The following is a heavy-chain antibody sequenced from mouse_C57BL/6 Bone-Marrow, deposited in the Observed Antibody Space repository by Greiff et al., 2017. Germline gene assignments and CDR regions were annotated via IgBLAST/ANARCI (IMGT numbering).Heavy chain of an antibody. Sequence: VQLQQPGAELAKPGASVKVSCKASGYTFTSYWMRWVKQRTGQGLEWIGRIHPTDSNTNYNQKFKGKATLTVDKSSSTAYMQLSSLTSEDSSVYFVARGGRVGNYPFADWGTGTLVTVSA. CDR2: IHPTDSNT. CDR3: ARGGRVGNYPFAD. CDR1: GYTFTSYW. J-gene: IGHJ3*01. V-gene: IGHV1-74*01. D-gene: IGHD2-1*01.